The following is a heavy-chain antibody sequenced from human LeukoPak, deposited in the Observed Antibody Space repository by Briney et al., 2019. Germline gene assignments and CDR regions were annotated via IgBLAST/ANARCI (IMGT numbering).Heavy chain of an antibody. CDR3: AKGTVRSCSGPSCYPLDS. J-gene: IGHJ4*02. CDR2: VTDTGGNT. Sequence: GGSLRLSCAASGFTFSSYALTWVRQAPVKGLEWLSVVTDTGGNTYHADSVKGRFTISRDNSKNTVYLEMNSLRVEDTAVYYCAKGTVRSCSGPSCYPLDSWGQGTLVTVSS. V-gene: IGHV3-23*01. CDR1: GFTFSSYA. D-gene: IGHD2-15*01.